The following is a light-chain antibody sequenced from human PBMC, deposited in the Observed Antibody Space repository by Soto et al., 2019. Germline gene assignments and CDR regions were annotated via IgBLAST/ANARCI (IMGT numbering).Light chain of an antibody. Sequence: DIQMTQSPSSLSASVGDRVTITCRASQSISNYLNWYQQKPGKAPKLLIYGASTLQSRVPSRFSGSGSGTDFTLTISSLQPEDFATYYCQQSYSTLFTFGPGTKVEIK. J-gene: IGKJ3*01. CDR3: QQSYSTLFT. CDR2: GAS. V-gene: IGKV1-39*01. CDR1: QSISNY.